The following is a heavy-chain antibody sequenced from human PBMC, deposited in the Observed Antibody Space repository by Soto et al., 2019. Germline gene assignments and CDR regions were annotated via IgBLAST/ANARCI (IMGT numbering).Heavy chain of an antibody. CDR1: GGSVSSGSYY. CDR2: IYYSGST. V-gene: IGHV4-61*01. J-gene: IGHJ3*02. CDR3: AIGLAVVTPTTPDAFDI. Sequence: QVQLQESGPGLVKPSETLSLTCTVSGGSVSSGSYYWSWIRQPPGKGLEWIGYIYYSGSTNYNPSLTSRVTISVDTSKNQFSLKLSSVTAADTAVYYCAIGLAVVTPTTPDAFDIWGQGTMVTVSS. D-gene: IGHD2-15*01.